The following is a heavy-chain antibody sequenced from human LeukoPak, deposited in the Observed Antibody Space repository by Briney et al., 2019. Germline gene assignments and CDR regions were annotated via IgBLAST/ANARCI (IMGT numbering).Heavy chain of an antibody. Sequence: ASVKVSCKASGYTFTGYYMHWVRQAPGQGLEWMGWINPNSGGTNYAQKFQGRVTMTRDTSISTAYMELSRLGSDDTAVYYCARTLPIAAAGTFDYWGQGTLVTVSS. J-gene: IGHJ4*02. D-gene: IGHD6-13*01. CDR2: INPNSGGT. V-gene: IGHV1-2*02. CDR3: ARTLPIAAAGTFDY. CDR1: GYTFTGYY.